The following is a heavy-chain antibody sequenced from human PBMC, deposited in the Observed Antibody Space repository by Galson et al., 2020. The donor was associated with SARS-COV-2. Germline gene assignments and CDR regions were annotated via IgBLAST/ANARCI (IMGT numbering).Heavy chain of an antibody. CDR3: GHRDIVLGSPPGFDC. J-gene: IGHJ4*02. Sequence: SGPTLVKPTQTLTLTCTFSGFSLSTSGVGVGWIRQPPGKALEWLALIYWDDDKRYSPSLKSRLTITKDTSTNQVLLTITNMDPVDTATFYCGHRDIVLGSPPGFDCWGQGTLVTVSS. CDR2: IYWDDDK. CDR1: GFSLSTSGVG. V-gene: IGHV2-5*02. D-gene: IGHD2-8*02.